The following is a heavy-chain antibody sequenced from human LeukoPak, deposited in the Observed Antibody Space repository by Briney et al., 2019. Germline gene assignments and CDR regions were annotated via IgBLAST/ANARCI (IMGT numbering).Heavy chain of an antibody. CDR1: GGSFSGYY. CDR3: ARGTIFGVVKIYYYGMDV. D-gene: IGHD3-3*01. V-gene: IGHV4-34*01. Sequence: SSETLSLTRAVYGGSFSGYYWSWIRQPPGKGLEWIGEINHSGSTNYNPSLKSRVTISVDTSKNQFSLKLSSVTAADTAVYYCARGTIFGVVKIYYYGMDVWGQGTTVTVSS. CDR2: INHSGST. J-gene: IGHJ6*02.